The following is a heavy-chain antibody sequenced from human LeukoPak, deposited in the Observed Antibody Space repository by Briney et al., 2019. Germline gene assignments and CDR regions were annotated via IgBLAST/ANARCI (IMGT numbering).Heavy chain of an antibody. CDR2: IYYSGST. Sequence: SETLSLTCAVSGYSISSSYYWGWIRQPPGKGLEWIGSIYYSGSTYYNPSLKSRVTISVDTSKNQFSLKLSSVTAADTAVYYCARQGPIVVVENWFDRWGQGTLVTVSS. CDR3: ARQGPIVVVENWFDR. J-gene: IGHJ5*02. D-gene: IGHD3-22*01. CDR1: GYSISSSYY. V-gene: IGHV4-38-2*01.